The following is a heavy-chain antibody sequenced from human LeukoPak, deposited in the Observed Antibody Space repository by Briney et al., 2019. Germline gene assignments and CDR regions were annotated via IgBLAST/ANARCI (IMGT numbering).Heavy chain of an antibody. V-gene: IGHV3-11*04. CDR1: GLTFSDYY. CDR2: INRGGNSI. CDR3: ALGHNYYYTDV. J-gene: IGHJ6*03. D-gene: IGHD3-16*01. Sequence: GGSLRLSCAASGLTFSDYYMNWIRQAPGKGLEWVSYINRGGNSIYYADSVKGRFTISRDNAKNSLYLQMNSLRAEDTAMYYCALGHNYYYTDVRGTGTTVTVSS.